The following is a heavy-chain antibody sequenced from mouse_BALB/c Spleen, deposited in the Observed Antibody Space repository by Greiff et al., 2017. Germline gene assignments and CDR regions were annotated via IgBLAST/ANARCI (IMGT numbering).Heavy chain of an antibody. CDR1: GFNIKDYY. V-gene: IGHV14-4*02. Sequence: VQLQQSGAELVRSGASVKLSCTASGFNIKDYYMHWVKQRPEQGLEWIGWIDPENGDTEYAPKFQGKATMTADTSSNTAYLQLSSLTSEDTAVYYYNAGSYGNIHAMDYWGQGTSVTVSS. J-gene: IGHJ4*01. CDR2: IDPENGDT. CDR3: NAGSYGNIHAMDY. D-gene: IGHD2-1*01.